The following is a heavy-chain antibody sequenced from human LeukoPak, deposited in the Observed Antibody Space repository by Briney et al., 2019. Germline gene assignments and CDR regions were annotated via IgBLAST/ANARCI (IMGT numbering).Heavy chain of an antibody. CDR2: INKDGTCA. CDR3: ARDTDYYSIDFYYYYMDV. J-gene: IGHJ6*03. CDR1: GFTLSSYW. V-gene: IGHV3-74*01. Sequence: GGSLRLSCAASGFTLSSYWMHWFRQVPGEGPVWVSVINKDGTCATYADSVRGRFTISRDNAKNTLYLQMNSLRVEDTAVYYCARDTDYYSIDFYYYYMDVWGKGTTVTVSS. D-gene: IGHD4-11*01.